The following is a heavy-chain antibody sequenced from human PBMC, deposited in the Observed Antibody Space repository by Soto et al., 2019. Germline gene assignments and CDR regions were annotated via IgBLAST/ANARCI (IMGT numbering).Heavy chain of an antibody. D-gene: IGHD4-17*01. V-gene: IGHV3-21*01. CDR1: GFTFSSYS. Sequence: GGSLRLSCAASGFTFSSYSMNWVRQAPGKGLEWVSSISSSSSYIYYADSVKGRFTISRDNAKNSLYLQMNSLRAEDTAVYYCARDATRGILRSNFDYWGQGTLVTVSS. CDR3: ARDATRGILRSNFDY. CDR2: ISSSSSYI. J-gene: IGHJ4*02.